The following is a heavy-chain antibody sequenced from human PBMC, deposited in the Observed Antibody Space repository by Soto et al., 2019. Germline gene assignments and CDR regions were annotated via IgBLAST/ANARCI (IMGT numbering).Heavy chain of an antibody. CDR2: IYNGGST. J-gene: IGHJ4*02. Sequence: QVQLHGSGPGLVEPSQTLSLTCTVSGASITSDKSYCWAWVRQSPEKGLEWIGHIYNGGSTYHNPSINSRSAISEDRTKNLYSRRLNSVSAADTAVYYCTKGPSGDKVDYWGQGILVTVSS. D-gene: IGHD7-27*01. CDR1: GASITSDKSY. V-gene: IGHV4-30-4*01. CDR3: TKGPSGDKVDY.